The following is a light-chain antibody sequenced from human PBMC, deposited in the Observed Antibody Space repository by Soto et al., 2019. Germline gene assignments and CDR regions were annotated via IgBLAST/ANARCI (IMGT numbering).Light chain of an antibody. Sequence: DIVMTQSPDSLAVSLGERATIYCKSSQSVLYSSNNKNYLAWYQQKPGQPPKLLIYWASTRESGVPDRFSGSGSGTDFTLTISSLQAEDVAVYYCQQYYSTPFFGGGTKVEIK. CDR2: WAS. CDR3: QQYYSTPF. V-gene: IGKV4-1*01. CDR1: QSVLYSSNNKNY. J-gene: IGKJ4*01.